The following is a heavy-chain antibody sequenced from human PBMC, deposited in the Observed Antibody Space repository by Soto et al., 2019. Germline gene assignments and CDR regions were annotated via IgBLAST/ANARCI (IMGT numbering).Heavy chain of an antibody. CDR3: ALLTVTTVYFPFDL. V-gene: IGHV1-3*01. J-gene: IGHJ2*01. Sequence: QVQLVQSGAEVKKPGASVKVSCKASGYTFTSYAMHWVRQAPGQRLEWMGWINAGNGNTKYSQKFRGRVTITRDTSASTAYMELSSLRSEDTAVYYCALLTVTTVYFPFDLWGRGTLVIVSS. CDR2: INAGNGNT. CDR1: GYTFTSYA. D-gene: IGHD4-17*01.